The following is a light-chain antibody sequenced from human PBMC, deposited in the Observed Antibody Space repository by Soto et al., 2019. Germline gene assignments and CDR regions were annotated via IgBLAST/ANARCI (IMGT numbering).Light chain of an antibody. J-gene: IGLJ2*01. V-gene: IGLV4-69*01. Sequence: QPVLTQSPSASVSLGASVKLTCTLSSGHSSYAIAWHQQQPEKGPRYLMKLNSDGSHSKGDGIPDRFSGSSSGAERYLTISSLQSEDEADYYCQTWGTGIQNVVFGGGTKVTVL. CDR2: LNSDGSH. CDR3: QTWGTGIQNVV. CDR1: SGHSSYA.